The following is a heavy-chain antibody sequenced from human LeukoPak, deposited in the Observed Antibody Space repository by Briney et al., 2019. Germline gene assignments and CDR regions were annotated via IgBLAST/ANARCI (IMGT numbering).Heavy chain of an antibody. V-gene: IGHV3-74*01. D-gene: IGHD3-16*01. CDR2: VNSDGSTT. CDR3: ARDNRGGYFDY. CDR1: GFPFSNYW. Sequence: PGGSLRLSCAASGFPFSNYWMHWVCQAPGKGLVWVSRVNSDGSTTNYADSVKGRFTISRDNAENTLYMRMNSLRAEDTAVYYCARDNRGGYFDYWGQGTLVTVSS. J-gene: IGHJ4*02.